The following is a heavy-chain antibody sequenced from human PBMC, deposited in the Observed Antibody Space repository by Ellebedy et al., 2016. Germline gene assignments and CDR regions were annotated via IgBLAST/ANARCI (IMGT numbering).Heavy chain of an antibody. CDR2: IYYSGST. J-gene: IGHJ4*02. V-gene: IGHV4-39*07. Sequence: SETLSLTCSVSGGSITSNTPYWGWTRQPPGTGLEWIWTIYYSGSTFYNASLKSRVIMSADTSKNQFSLKLSSVTAADTAVYYCARVGTSGSYSGGAFDYWGQGTLVTVSS. CDR1: GGSITSNTPY. D-gene: IGHD1-26*01. CDR3: ARVGTSGSYSGGAFDY.